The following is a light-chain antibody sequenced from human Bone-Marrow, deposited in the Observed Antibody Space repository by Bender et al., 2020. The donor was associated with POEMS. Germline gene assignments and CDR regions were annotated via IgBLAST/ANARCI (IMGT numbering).Light chain of an antibody. CDR2: DDS. V-gene: IGLV3-21*02. J-gene: IGLJ2*01. CDR3: QTWDSTTQVV. Sequence: SYVLTQPPSVSVAPGQTARISCGGHNIGSKHVHWYQQKLGQAPVLVIYDDSDRPSGIPERFSGSNSGNTATLTISATQSLDEADYYCQTWDSTTQVVFGGGTKLTVL. CDR1: NIGSKH.